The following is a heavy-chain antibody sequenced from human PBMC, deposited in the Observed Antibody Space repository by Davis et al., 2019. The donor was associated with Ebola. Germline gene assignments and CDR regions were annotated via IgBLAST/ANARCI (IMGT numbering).Heavy chain of an antibody. CDR3: AKQNWFDP. V-gene: IGHV3-21*01. J-gene: IGHJ5*02. CDR1: GFTFSSYS. CDR2: ITVTSNYT. Sequence: PGGSLRLSCAASGFTFSSYSMNWVRQAPGKGLEWVSFITVTSNYTYYADSVKGRFTISRDNAKNSLYLQMNSLRAEDTAVYYCAKQNWFDPWGQGTLSPSPQ.